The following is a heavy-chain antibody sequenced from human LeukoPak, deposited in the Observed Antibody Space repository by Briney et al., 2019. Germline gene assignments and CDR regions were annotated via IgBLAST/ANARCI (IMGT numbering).Heavy chain of an antibody. V-gene: IGHV1-24*01. D-gene: IGHD2-8*01. CDR3: ATAGIVLDTGAEFLLH. CDR1: GDTFTKLY. J-gene: IGHJ1*01. Sequence: ASVKVSCKVSGDTFTKLYMHWVRQSPGKGLEWMGIFDPGDGETIYAQRFQGRVTMTEDTVTDTAHMELSSLTSEDTAVYYCATAGIVLDTGAEFLLHWGQGTLVTVSS. CDR2: FDPGDGET.